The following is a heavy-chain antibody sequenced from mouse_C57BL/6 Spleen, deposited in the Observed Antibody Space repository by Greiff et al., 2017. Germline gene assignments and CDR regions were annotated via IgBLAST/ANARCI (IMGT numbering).Heavy chain of an antibody. D-gene: IGHD4-1*01. CDR3: AREGLGSYYYAMDY. CDR1: GYTFTSYW. J-gene: IGHJ4*01. V-gene: IGHV1-53*01. CDR2: INPSNGGN. Sequence: LQQPGTELVQPGASVKLSCKASGYTFTSYWMHWVKQRPGQGLEWIGNINPSNGGNNYNEKVKSKATLTVDKSSSTAYMQLSSLTSEDSAVYYCAREGLGSYYYAMDYWGQGTSVTVSS.